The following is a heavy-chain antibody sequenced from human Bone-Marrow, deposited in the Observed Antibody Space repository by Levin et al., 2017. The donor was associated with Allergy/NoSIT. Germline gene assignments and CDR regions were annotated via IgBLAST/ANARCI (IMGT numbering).Heavy chain of an antibody. CDR1: GFTFSDYY. D-gene: IGHD3-22*01. Sequence: GGSLRLSCAASGFTFSDYYMSWIRQAPGRGLEWVSYISASGSTIYYADSVKGRFTISRDNAKNSLYLQMNSLRAEDTAVYYCARETYYYDIDYYYVKYFDYWGQGTLVTVSS. CDR2: ISASGSTI. CDR3: ARETYYYDIDYYYVKYFDY. V-gene: IGHV3-11*01. J-gene: IGHJ4*02.